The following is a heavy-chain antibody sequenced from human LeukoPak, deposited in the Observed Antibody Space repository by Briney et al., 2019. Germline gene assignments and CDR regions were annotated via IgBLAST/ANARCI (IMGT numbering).Heavy chain of an antibody. J-gene: IGHJ6*02. CDR2: INHSGST. D-gene: IGHD6-13*01. CDR3: AKEQKAYYYYGMDV. CDR1: GGSFSGYY. V-gene: IGHV4-34*01. Sequence: SSETLSLTCAVYGGSFSGYYWSWIRQPPGKGLEWIGEINHSGSTNNNPSLKSRVTISVDTSKNQFSLKLSSVTAADTAVYYCAKEQKAYYYYGMDVWGQGTTVTVSS.